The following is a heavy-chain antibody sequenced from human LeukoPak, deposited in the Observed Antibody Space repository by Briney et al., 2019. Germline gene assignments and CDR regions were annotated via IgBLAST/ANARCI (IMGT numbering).Heavy chain of an antibody. D-gene: IGHD1-26*01. V-gene: IGHV3-23*01. J-gene: IGHJ3*02. Sequence: GGSLRLSCAASGFTFSNYAMSWVRQAPGKGLEWVSAISGTTDSTFYADSVKGRFTISRDNAKNSLYLQMNSLRAEDTAVYYCARAHSGSYFAFDIWGQGTMVTVSS. CDR2: ISGTTDST. CDR3: ARAHSGSYFAFDI. CDR1: GFTFSNYA.